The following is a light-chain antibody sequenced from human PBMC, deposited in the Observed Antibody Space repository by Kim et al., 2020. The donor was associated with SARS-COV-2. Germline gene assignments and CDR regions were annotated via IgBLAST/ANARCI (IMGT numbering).Light chain of an antibody. V-gene: IGLV3-19*01. CDR2: GKN. Sequence: VALGQTVRITCKGDGLRSYYATWYQQKPGQAPIVVIYGKNNRPSGIPDRFSGSSSGDTASLTITGTQAGDEADYYCNSRGSNDNVLFGGGTKLTVL. J-gene: IGLJ2*01. CDR1: GLRSYY. CDR3: NSRGSNDNVL.